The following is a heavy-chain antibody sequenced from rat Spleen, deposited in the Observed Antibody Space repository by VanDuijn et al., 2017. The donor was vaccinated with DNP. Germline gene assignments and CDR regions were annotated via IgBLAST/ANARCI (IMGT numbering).Heavy chain of an antibody. J-gene: IGHJ2*01. CDR2: INSAGIT. CDR3: ARSAGVHYGLSLDY. CDR1: GFSITSSHR. V-gene: IGHV3-3*01. Sequence: EVQLQESGPGLVKPSQSLSLTCSVTGFSITSSHRWNWIRKFPGDKLEWMGYINSAGITNYTPSLKSRISIIRDTSKNQFFLEVNSVTTEDTATYYCARSAGVHYGLSLDYWGQGVMVTVSS. D-gene: IGHD1-6*01.